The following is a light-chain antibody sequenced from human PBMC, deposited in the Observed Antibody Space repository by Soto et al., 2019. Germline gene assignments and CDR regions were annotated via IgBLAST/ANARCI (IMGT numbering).Light chain of an antibody. CDR2: SAS. CDR1: QGISNY. V-gene: IGKV1-27*01. CDR3: ANHNSAPFT. J-gene: IGKJ3*01. Sequence: DIQMTQSPSSLSASVGDRVTITFRASQGISNYLAWYQQKPGKVPKLLIYSASTLQLGVPSRFSCSGSGTDFSLTISSLQPEDVATDDCANHNSAPFTFGPGTKVDSK.